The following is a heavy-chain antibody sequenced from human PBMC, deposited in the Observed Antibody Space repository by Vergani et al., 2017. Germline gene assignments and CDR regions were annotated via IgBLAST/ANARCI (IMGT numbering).Heavy chain of an antibody. Sequence: QVQLVQSGAEVKKPGSSVKVSCKASGGTFSSYAISWVRQAPGQGLEWMGGIIPIFGTANYAQKFQGRVKITADESTSTAYMELSSLRSEDTAVYYCAGSCSGVSCYSGWFDPWGQATLVTVSS. CDR2: IIPIFGTA. J-gene: IGHJ5*02. CDR1: GGTFSSYA. CDR3: AGSCSGVSCYSGWFDP. V-gene: IGHV1-69*12. D-gene: IGHD2-15*01.